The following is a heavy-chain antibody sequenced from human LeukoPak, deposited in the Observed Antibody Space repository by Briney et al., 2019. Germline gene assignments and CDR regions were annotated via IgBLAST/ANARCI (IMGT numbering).Heavy chain of an antibody. D-gene: IGHD6-19*01. Sequence: PSETLSLTCTVSGGSISSYYWGWIRQPPGKGLEWIGSIYYSGSTYYNPSLKSRVTISVDTSKNQFSLKLSSVTAADTAVYYCARRGMEQWPSYYYYGMDVWGQGTTVTVSS. CDR2: IYYSGST. V-gene: IGHV4-39*01. CDR1: GGSISSYY. CDR3: ARRGMEQWPSYYYYGMDV. J-gene: IGHJ6*02.